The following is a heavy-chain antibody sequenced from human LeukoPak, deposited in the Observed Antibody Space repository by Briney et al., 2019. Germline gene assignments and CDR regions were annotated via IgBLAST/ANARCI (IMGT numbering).Heavy chain of an antibody. CDR3: AKEWTVVPAASLGY. CDR2: ISGSGGST. J-gene: IGHJ4*02. D-gene: IGHD2-2*01. V-gene: IGHV3-23*01. Sequence: GGSLRLSCAASGFSFSSYWMSWVRQAPGKGLEWVSAISGSGGSTYYAESVKGRFTISRDNSKNTLYLQMNSLRAEDTAVYYCAKEWTVVPAASLGYWGQGTLVTVSS. CDR1: GFSFSSYW.